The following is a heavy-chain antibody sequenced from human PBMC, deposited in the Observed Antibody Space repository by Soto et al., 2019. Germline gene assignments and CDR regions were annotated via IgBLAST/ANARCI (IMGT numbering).Heavy chain of an antibody. CDR3: TRGGVGTTGSCDF. Sequence: VQVLESGGGLVQPGGSLRLSCSVSGFAFGGFTMTWVRQAPGKGLEWVSSISGSAARTYYADSVQGRFTISRDNSKSTLYLQMTSLRVAATAEYYCTRGGVGTTGSCDFWGQGTLVAVSS. V-gene: IGHV3-23*01. CDR2: ISGSAART. CDR1: GFAFGGFT. D-gene: IGHD6-13*01. J-gene: IGHJ4*02.